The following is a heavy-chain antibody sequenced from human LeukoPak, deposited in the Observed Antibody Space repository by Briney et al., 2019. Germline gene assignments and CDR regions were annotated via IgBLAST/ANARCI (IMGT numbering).Heavy chain of an antibody. D-gene: IGHD5-18*01. CDR3: ARAPADTMRARDAFDI. CDR1: GYTFTSYD. Sequence: ASVKVSCKASGYTFTSYDINWVRQATGQGLEWMGWMNPNSGNTGYAQKFQGRVTITRNTSISTAYMELSSLRSEDTAVYYCARAPADTMRARDAFDIWGQGTMVTVSS. V-gene: IGHV1-8*03. J-gene: IGHJ3*02. CDR2: MNPNSGNT.